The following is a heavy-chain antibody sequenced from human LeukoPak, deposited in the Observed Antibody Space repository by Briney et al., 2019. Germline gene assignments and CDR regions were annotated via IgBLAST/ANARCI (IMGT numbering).Heavy chain of an antibody. CDR1: GGSISGSSYY. Sequence: SETLSLTCTVSGGSISGSSYYWGWIRQPPGKGLEWIGSIYYSGSTYYNPSLRSRVTISIDTSKNQFSLKLNSVTAADTAVYYCARHSWVIPVADHFDYWGQGTLDIVSS. J-gene: IGHJ4*02. D-gene: IGHD6-19*01. V-gene: IGHV4-39*01. CDR3: ARHSWVIPVADHFDY. CDR2: IYYSGST.